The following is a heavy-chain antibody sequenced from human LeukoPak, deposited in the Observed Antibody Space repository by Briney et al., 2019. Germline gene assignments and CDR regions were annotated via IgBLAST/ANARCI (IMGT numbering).Heavy chain of an antibody. CDR2: IKQDGSEK. D-gene: IGHD3-3*01. V-gene: IGHV3-7*01. Sequence: GGSLRLSCAASGFTFSSYWMSCVREAPGKGLEWVANIKQDGSEKYYVDSVKGRFTISRDNAKNSLYLQMNSLRAEDTAVYYCARGFDLWCGYPIQHWGQGTLVTVSS. J-gene: IGHJ1*01. CDR3: ARGFDLWCGYPIQH. CDR1: GFTFSSYW.